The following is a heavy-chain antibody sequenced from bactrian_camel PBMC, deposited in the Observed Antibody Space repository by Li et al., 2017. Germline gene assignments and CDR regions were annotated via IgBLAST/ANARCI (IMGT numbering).Heavy chain of an antibody. D-gene: IGHD5*01. CDR1: GFTFSSAA. J-gene: IGHJ6*01. Sequence: VQLVESGGGLVQPGGSLRLSCAASGFTFSSAAMSWVRRAPGKGLEWVSRITSGGTGTVYADSVKGRFTISRDNAENTVYLNLTDLKPEDMAMYYCVVGGTYGWGHFGYWGQGTQVTVS. CDR3: VVGGTYGWGHFGY. CDR2: ITSGGTGT. V-gene: IGHV3S40*01.